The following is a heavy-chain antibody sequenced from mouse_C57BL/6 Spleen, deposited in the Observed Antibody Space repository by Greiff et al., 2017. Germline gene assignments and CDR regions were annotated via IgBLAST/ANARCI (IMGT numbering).Heavy chain of an antibody. CDR1: GYTFTDYE. J-gene: IGHJ2*01. V-gene: IGHV1-15*01. D-gene: IGHD2-3*01. Sequence: VQVQQSGAELVRPGASVTLSCKASGYTFTDYEMHWVKQTPVHGLEWIGAIDPETGGTAYNQKFKGKAILTADKSSSTAYMELRSLTSEDSSVYYGTRPLYWDWGQGTTLTVSS. CDR2: IDPETGGT. CDR3: TRPLYWD.